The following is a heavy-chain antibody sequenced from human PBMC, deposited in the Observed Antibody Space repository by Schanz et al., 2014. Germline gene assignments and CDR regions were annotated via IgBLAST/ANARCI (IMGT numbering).Heavy chain of an antibody. D-gene: IGHD2-21*01. CDR1: GLNFDYYG. V-gene: IGHV3-23*04. CDR3: TKGLLPVRALADVFDV. J-gene: IGHJ3*01. CDR2: IEFSGGTT. Sequence: VQLVESGGGVVQPGRSLRLSCATSGLNFDYYGMSWVRQAPGKGLEWVSGIEFSGGTTYYADSVKGRFTISRDNSKNILTMQMSSLRAEDTALYYCTKGLLPVRALADVFDVWGQGTMVTVSP.